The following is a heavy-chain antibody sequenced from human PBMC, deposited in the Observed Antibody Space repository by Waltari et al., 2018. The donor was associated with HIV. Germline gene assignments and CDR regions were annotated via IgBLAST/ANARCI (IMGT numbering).Heavy chain of an antibody. Sequence: QVQLVQSGAEMKKPGTSVRLSCKASASDFSIYYIHWVRQAPGQGLEWMGIINPSGTKTTYAPRFQGRVTLTRDTSTNTVFLELRRLRSEDTAVYYCARELDYWGQGTLVTVSS. CDR2: INPSGTKT. V-gene: IGHV1-46*01. J-gene: IGHJ4*02. CDR1: ASDFSIYY. CDR3: ARELDY.